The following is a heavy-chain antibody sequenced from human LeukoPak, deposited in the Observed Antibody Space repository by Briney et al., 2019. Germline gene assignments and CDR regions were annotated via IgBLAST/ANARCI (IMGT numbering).Heavy chain of an antibody. CDR1: GFTFDDYA. J-gene: IGHJ4*02. CDR2: ISWNSGSI. V-gene: IGHV3-9*01. D-gene: IGHD3-22*01. CDR3: AKDDSPYYYDSSGYLDY. Sequence: PGGSLRLSCAASGFTFDDYAMHWVRQAPGKGLEWVSGISWNSGSIGYADSVKGRFTISRDNAKNSLYLQMNSLRAEDTALYYCAKDDSPYYYDSSGYLDYWGQGTLVTVSS.